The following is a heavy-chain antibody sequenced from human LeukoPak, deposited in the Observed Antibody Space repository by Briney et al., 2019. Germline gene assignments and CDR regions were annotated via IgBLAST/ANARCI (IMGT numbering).Heavy chain of an antibody. D-gene: IGHD3-10*01. CDR2: IKSKTDGGTT. CDR3: TTAPRMVRGAANFDY. J-gene: IGHJ4*02. Sequence: GGSLRLSCAASGFTVSFAYMNWVRQAPGEGLEWVGRIKSKTDGGTTDYAAPVKGRFTISRDDSKNTLYLQMNSLKTEDTAVYYCTTAPRMVRGAANFDYWGQGTLVTVSS. V-gene: IGHV3-15*01. CDR1: GFTVSFAY.